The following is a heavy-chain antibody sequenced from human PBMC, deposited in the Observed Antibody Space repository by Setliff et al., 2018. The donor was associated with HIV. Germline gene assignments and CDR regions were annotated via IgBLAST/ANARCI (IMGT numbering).Heavy chain of an antibody. CDR1: GGSISSYY. CDR3: AREKTTLVRGVIIFQIFDY. J-gene: IGHJ4*02. D-gene: IGHD3-10*01. CDR2: IYTSGST. V-gene: IGHV4-4*07. Sequence: LSLTCTVSGGSISSYYWSWIRQPAGKGLEWIGRIYTSGSTNYNPSLKSRVTMSVDTSENQFSLKLSSVTAADTAVYYCAREKTTLVRGVIIFQIFDYWGQGKLVTVSS.